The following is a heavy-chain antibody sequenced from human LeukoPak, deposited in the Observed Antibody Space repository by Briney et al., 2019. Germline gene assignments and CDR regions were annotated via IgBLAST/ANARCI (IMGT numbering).Heavy chain of an antibody. D-gene: IGHD1-26*01. Sequence: PGGSLRLSCAASGFTFRGHNMNWVRQAPGKGLEWVSSITSRSSSIFYADSVRGRFTISRDNAKNSLYLQMNSLRAEDTAVYYCARYSGTYRDYWGQGTLVTVSS. CDR3: ARYSGTYRDY. J-gene: IGHJ4*02. CDR1: GFTFRGHN. CDR2: ITSRSSSI. V-gene: IGHV3-21*01.